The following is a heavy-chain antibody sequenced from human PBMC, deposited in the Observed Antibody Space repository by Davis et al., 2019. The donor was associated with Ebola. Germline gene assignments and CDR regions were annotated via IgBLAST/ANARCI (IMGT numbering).Heavy chain of an antibody. CDR3: ARDDRDCTGGVCYLYYYGMDV. Sequence: ASVKVSCKASGYTFINYAIHWVRQAPGQRLEWMGWINAGDGKIIYSENFQGRLTITRDTSTSTVYMELSSLRSEDTAVYYCARDDRDCTGGVCYLYYYGMDVWGQGTTVTVSS. CDR2: INAGDGKI. CDR1: GYTFINYA. V-gene: IGHV1-3*01. J-gene: IGHJ6*02. D-gene: IGHD2-8*02.